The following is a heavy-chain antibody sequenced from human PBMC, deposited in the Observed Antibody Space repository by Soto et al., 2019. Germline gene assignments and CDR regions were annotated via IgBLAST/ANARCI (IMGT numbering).Heavy chain of an antibody. Sequence: LGEALKISCKGSGCRFTSYWIGWVRQMPGKGLEWMGIIYPGDSDTRYSPSFQGQVTISADKSISTAYLQWSSLKASDTAMYYCASYHGYNWNYLWAWGQGTLVTAPQ. D-gene: IGHD1-7*01. CDR1: GCRFTSYW. CDR3: ASYHGYNWNYLWA. CDR2: IYPGDSDT. J-gene: IGHJ5*02. V-gene: IGHV5-51*01.